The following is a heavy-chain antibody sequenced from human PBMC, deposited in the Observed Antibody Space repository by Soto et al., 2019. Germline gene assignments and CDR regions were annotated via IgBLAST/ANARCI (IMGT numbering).Heavy chain of an antibody. CDR3: ARDGGRHSGGIDY. Sequence: QVQMAQSGAEVKKPGSSVKVSCKASGGTFSSYSIYWVRQAPGQGLEWMGELIPIFGTANYAQKFQGRVTITADESTSTAYIELSSLRAEDTAVYYCARDGGRHSGGIDYWGQGTLVTVSS. J-gene: IGHJ4*02. CDR1: GGTFSSYS. D-gene: IGHD1-26*01. V-gene: IGHV1-69*01. CDR2: LIPIFGTA.